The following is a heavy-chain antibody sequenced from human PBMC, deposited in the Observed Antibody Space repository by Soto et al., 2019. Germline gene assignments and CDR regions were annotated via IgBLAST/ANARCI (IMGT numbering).Heavy chain of an antibody. Sequence: PGGSLRLSCAASGFTVSTKYMSWVRQAPGKGLEWVSVIYSGGGTYYADSVKGRFTISRDSVKNMLSLDMSDLRAEDTAVYYCAKDCRRLAVSGSAFDSWGQGALVTVSS. CDR2: IYSGGGT. D-gene: IGHD6-13*01. V-gene: IGHV3-53*01. CDR3: AKDCRRLAVSGSAFDS. CDR1: GFTVSTKY. J-gene: IGHJ4*02.